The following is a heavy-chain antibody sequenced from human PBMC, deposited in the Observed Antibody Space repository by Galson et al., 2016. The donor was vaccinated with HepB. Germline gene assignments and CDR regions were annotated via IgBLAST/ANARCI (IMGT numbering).Heavy chain of an antibody. CDR3: ARGARIMVTFGHQGFDY. Sequence: SVKVSCKASGYSFTSYTMHWVRQAPGQRLEWMGWINTGNDDTKYSQKFQDRITFTKDPSASSAYMELSSLRSEDTAVYYCARGARIMVTFGHQGFDYWGQGTLVTVSS. CDR1: GYSFTSYT. J-gene: IGHJ4*02. V-gene: IGHV1-3*04. CDR2: INTGNDDT. D-gene: IGHD3-16*01.